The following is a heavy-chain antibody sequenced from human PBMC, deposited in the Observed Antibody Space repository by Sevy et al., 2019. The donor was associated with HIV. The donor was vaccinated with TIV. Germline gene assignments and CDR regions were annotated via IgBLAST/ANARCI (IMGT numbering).Heavy chain of an antibody. CDR3: TRARYYYDSGSYYGMDV. CDR2: IRSKVYGETR. J-gene: IGHJ6*02. D-gene: IGHD3-10*01. Sequence: GGSLRLSCRASGFKFGDYVMIWFRQAPGKGLDWVGFIRSKVYGETREYAAAVKGRVTISRDDSKGIAYLQMNSLKTEDTARYFCTRARYYYDSGSYYGMDVWCQGTTVTVSS. CDR1: GFKFGDYV. V-gene: IGHV3-49*03.